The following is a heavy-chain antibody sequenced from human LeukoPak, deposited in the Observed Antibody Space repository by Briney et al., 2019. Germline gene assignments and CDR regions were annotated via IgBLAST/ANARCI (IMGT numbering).Heavy chain of an antibody. J-gene: IGHJ4*02. V-gene: IGHV4-59*01. D-gene: IGHD2-2*02. CDR1: GGSISSYY. CDR3: ATLGDRYCSSTSCYTGFDY. Sequence: PSETLSLTCTVSGGSISSYYWSWIRQPPGKGLEWIGYIYYSGSTNYNPSLKSRVTISVETSKNQFALKLSSVTAADTAVYYCATLGDRYCSSTSCYTGFDYWGQGTLVTVSS. CDR2: IYYSGST.